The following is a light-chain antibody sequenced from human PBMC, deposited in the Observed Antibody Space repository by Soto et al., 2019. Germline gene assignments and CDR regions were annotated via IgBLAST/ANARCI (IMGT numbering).Light chain of an antibody. CDR2: GVT. Sequence: QSALTQPASVSGSPGQSITISCSGTGSDIGSYNYVSWYQQEPGKAPKLVIYGVTNRPSGVSNRFSGSKSGNTASLTISGLQAEDEADYYCTAYTTRTTYVFGTGTKLTVL. CDR1: GSDIGSYNY. CDR3: TAYTTRTTYV. J-gene: IGLJ1*01. V-gene: IGLV2-14*01.